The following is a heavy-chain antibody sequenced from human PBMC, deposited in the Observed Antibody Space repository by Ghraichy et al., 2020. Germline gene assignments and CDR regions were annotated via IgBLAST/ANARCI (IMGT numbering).Heavy chain of an antibody. D-gene: IGHD5-18*01. Sequence: ETLSLTCTVSGGSISSSSYYWGWIRQPPGKGLEWIGSIYYSGSTYYNPSLKSRVTISVDTSKNQFSLKLSSVTAADTAVYYCARHEYSYGSLIYFDYWGQGTLVTVSS. CDR1: GGSISSSSYY. CDR2: IYYSGST. J-gene: IGHJ4*02. V-gene: IGHV4-39*01. CDR3: ARHEYSYGSLIYFDY.